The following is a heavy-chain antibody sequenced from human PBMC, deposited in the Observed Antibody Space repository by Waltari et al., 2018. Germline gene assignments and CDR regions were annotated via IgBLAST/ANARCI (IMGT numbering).Heavy chain of an antibody. Sequence: EVRVLESGGGLVQPGGSLRLSCAASGLTFQNYAMAWLRQAPGKGLECVAVITGGGTNTYYADSVKGRFTVSRDNSKNTLDLQMNNLRLEDTAVYFCAKGLGMRDWYFDIWGRGTLLTVSS. CDR2: ITGGGTNT. CDR1: GLTFQNYA. J-gene: IGHJ2*01. V-gene: IGHV3-23*01. CDR3: AKGLGMRDWYFDI. D-gene: IGHD7-27*01.